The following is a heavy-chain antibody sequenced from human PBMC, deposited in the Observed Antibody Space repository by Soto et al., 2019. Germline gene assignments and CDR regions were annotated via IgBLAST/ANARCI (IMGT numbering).Heavy chain of an antibody. D-gene: IGHD2-2*02. V-gene: IGHV4-61*01. CDR3: AREGRYCSSTSCYTHYYYYGMDV. Sequence: SETLSLTCTVSGGSVSSGSYYWSWIRQPPGKGLEWIGYIYYSGSANYNPSLKSRVTISVDTSKNQFSLKLSSVTAADTAVYYCAREGRYCSSTSCYTHYYYYGMDVWGQGTTVTVSS. CDR1: GGSVSSGSYY. CDR2: IYYSGSA. J-gene: IGHJ6*02.